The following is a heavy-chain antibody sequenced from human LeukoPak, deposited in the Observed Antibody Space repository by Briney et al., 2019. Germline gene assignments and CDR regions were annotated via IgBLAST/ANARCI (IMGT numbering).Heavy chain of an antibody. V-gene: IGHV1-69*05. CDR3: ARDGWYCSSSSCPDALDV. Sequence: ASVNVSCKASGGSFKSHVITWVRQAPGQGLEWMGGITPIVNKAKYAQKFQGRVTITTDESTSTTYMELSSLTSGDTAFYYCARDGWYCSSSSCPDALDVWGQGTLVTVSS. J-gene: IGHJ3*01. CDR1: GGSFKSHV. CDR2: ITPIVNKA. D-gene: IGHD2-2*01.